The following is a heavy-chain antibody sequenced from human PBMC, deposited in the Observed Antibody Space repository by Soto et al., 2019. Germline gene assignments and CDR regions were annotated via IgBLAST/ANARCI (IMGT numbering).Heavy chain of an antibody. V-gene: IGHV3-13*01. D-gene: IGHD3-10*01. Sequence: EVHLVESGGGLVQPGGSLRLSCVASEFTLSDYDMHWVRQATGKGLEWVSSRDISGNTYHAGSVQGRFTISRESAKNSLYLQMNSLRVGDTAVYFCVREGLGGHIGPFDIGGQGTMVTASS. J-gene: IGHJ3*02. CDR2: RDISGNT. CDR1: EFTLSDYD. CDR3: VREGLGGHIGPFDI.